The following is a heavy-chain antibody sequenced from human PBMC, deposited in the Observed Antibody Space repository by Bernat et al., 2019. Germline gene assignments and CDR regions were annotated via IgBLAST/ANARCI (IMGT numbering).Heavy chain of an antibody. J-gene: IGHJ6*03. CDR2: ISGRGGST. CDR1: GFTFSSYA. CDR3: AKDWGDIVVVPAAIRAYYYYMDV. V-gene: IGHV3-23*01. Sequence: EVQLLESGGGLVQPGGSLRLSCAASGFTFSSYAMSWVRQAPGKGLEWVPAISGRGGSTYYADSVKGRFTISRDNSKNTLYLQMNSLRAEDTAVYYCAKDWGDIVVVPAAIRAYYYYMDVWGKGTTVTVSS. D-gene: IGHD2-2*01.